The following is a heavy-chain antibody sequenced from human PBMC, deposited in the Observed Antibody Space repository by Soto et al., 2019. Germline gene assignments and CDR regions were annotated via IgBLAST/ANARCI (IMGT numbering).Heavy chain of an antibody. CDR2: IHYSGTT. CDR1: GTSISSYY. J-gene: IGHJ4*02. CDR3: ARYNSYAIDY. Sequence: SETMSLTCTVSGTSISSYYWSWIRQPPGKGLEWIANIHYSGTTNYNPSLASRVTLSVDTSKNQFSLKMTSVTAADRAMYFCARYNSYAIDYWGRGTLVTVSS. V-gene: IGHV4-59*01. D-gene: IGHD2-8*01.